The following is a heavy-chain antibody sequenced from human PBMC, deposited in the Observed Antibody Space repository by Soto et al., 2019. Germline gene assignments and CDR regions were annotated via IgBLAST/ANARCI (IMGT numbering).Heavy chain of an antibody. CDR3: AASPSFWHTSYYDAMDV. CDR2: IVVGSDNT. Sequence: QMQLVQSGPEVKKPGTSVKVSCKTSGFTFTYSAIQWVRQARGQRLEWIGWIVVGSDNTNYAQKFQEIVTITMDLSTNTVCVDLSGQRSDDTAVYYCAASPSFWHTSYYDAMDVWGQGTTVTVSS. V-gene: IGHV1-58*02. CDR1: GFTFTYSA. J-gene: IGHJ6*02. D-gene: IGHD2-2*02.